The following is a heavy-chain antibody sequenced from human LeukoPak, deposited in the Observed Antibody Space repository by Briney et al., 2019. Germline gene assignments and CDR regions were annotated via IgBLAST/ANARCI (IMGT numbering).Heavy chain of an antibody. D-gene: IGHD1-1*01. J-gene: IGHJ6*02. CDR3: AGSTTGTTFYYGMDV. Sequence: SVKVSCKASGGTFSSYAISWVRQAPGQGLEWMGRIIPIFGIANYAQKFQGRVTITADKSTSTAYMELSSLRSEDTAVYYCAGSTTGTTFYYGMDVWGQGTTVTASS. CDR1: GGTFSSYA. V-gene: IGHV1-69*04. CDR2: IIPIFGIA.